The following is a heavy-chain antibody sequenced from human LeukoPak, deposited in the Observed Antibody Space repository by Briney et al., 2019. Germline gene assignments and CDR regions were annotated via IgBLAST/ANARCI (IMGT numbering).Heavy chain of an antibody. CDR1: GFTFSSYA. CDR2: ISGSGGST. V-gene: IGHV3-23*01. CDR3: ARGGYSLGEYFDY. Sequence: GGSLRLSCAASGFTFSSYAMSWVSQAPGKGLEWVSAISGSGGSTYYADSVKGRFTISRDNSKNTLYLQMNSLRAEDTAVYYCARGGYSLGEYFDYWGQGTLVTVSS. J-gene: IGHJ4*02. D-gene: IGHD5-18*01.